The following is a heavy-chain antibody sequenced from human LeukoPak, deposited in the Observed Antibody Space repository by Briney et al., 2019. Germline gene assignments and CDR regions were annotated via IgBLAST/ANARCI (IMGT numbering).Heavy chain of an antibody. CDR1: GGSISSITYY. J-gene: IGHJ4*02. CDR2: MYYRGNT. V-gene: IGHV4-39*07. D-gene: IGHD1-7*01. Sequence: SETLSLTCTVSGGSISSITYYWGWIRQPPGKGLEWVGQMYYRGNTFYNPSLKSRVTISVDTSKNKFSLKLRSVTAADTAVYYCARLYGNYQNYFDYWGQGTLVTVSS. CDR3: ARLYGNYQNYFDY.